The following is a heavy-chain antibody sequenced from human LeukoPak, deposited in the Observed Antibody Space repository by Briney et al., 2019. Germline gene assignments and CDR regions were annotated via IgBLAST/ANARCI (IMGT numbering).Heavy chain of an antibody. CDR3: ARGVRRGDCSSTSCYYYYYMDV. CDR1: GYTFTSYD. V-gene: IGHV1-8*01. CDR2: INLNGGNT. D-gene: IGHD2-2*01. Sequence: ASVKVSCKASGYTFTSYDINWVRQATGQGLEWMGWINLNGGNTGYAQKFQGRVTMTRNTYISTAYMELSSLRSEDTAVYYCARGVRRGDCSSTSCYYYYYMDVWGKGTTVTVSS. J-gene: IGHJ6*03.